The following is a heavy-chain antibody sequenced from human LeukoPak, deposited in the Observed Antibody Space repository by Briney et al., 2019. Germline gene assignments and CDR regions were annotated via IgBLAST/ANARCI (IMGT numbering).Heavy chain of an antibody. CDR2: MNPNSGNT. Sequence: ASVKVSCKASGYTFTGYYMHWVRQATGQGLEWMGWMNPNSGNTGYAQKFQGRVTMTRNTSISTAYMELSSLRSEDTAVYYCARVGYYGSGSYLSYYYYMDVWGKGTTVTVSS. D-gene: IGHD3-10*01. CDR1: GYTFTGYY. CDR3: ARVGYYGSGSYLSYYYYMDV. J-gene: IGHJ6*03. V-gene: IGHV1-8*02.